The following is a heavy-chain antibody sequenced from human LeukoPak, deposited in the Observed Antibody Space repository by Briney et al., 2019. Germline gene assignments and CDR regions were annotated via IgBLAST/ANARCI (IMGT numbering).Heavy chain of an antibody. CDR1: GFTFSSYS. CDR2: ISGNRFWI. CDR3: ARKVPSAQSDF. J-gene: IGHJ4*02. V-gene: IGHV3-21*01. Sequence: PGGSLRLSCAVSGFTFSSYSMNWVRQAPGEGLEWVSAISGNRFWIYYADSVKGRFTISRDNAKNSLYLQMDSLRADDTAVYYCARKVPSAQSDFWGQGTLITVSS.